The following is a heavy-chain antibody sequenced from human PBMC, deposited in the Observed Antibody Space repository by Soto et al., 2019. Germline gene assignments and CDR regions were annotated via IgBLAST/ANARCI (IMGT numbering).Heavy chain of an antibody. CDR1: GFTFSTYW. CDR2: IKQDGSEK. CDR3: VRDWSTFWGMYG. V-gene: IGHV3-7*01. J-gene: IGHJ6*02. Sequence: GGSLRLSCAASGFTFSTYWMNWVRQAPGKGLEWVANIKQDGSEKYYVDSVKGRFAISRDNAKDSLFLQMNNLRAADTAVYYCVRDWSTFWGMYGWGQGTTVTVSS.